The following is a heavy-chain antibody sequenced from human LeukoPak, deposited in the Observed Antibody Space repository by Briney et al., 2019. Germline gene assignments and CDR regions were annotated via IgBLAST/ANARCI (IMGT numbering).Heavy chain of an antibody. V-gene: IGHV4-34*08. J-gene: IGHJ4*02. CDR1: GFTFSSYG. D-gene: IGHD3-22*01. CDR2: INHSGST. CDR3: AIPYYYDSRRRFDY. Sequence: KAGGSLRLSCAASGFTFSSYGMTWIRQPPGKGLEWIGEINHSGSTNYNPSLKSRVTISVDTSKNQFSLKLSSVTAADTAVYYCAIPYYYDSRRRFDYWGQGTLVTVSS.